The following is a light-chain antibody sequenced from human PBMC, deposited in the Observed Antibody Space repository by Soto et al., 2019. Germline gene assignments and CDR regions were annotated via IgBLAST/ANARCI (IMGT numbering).Light chain of an antibody. V-gene: IGLV2-11*01. CDR1: SSDVGTYNY. CDR2: DVS. Sequence: QSALTQPRSVSGPPGQSVSISCSGTSSDVGTYNYVSWYQQHPGKAPKLMIYDVSKRPSGVPDRFSGSKSGNTASLTISGLQAEDEADYYCGAWDDRLTAYVFGSGTKLTVL. CDR3: GAWDDRLTAYV. J-gene: IGLJ1*01.